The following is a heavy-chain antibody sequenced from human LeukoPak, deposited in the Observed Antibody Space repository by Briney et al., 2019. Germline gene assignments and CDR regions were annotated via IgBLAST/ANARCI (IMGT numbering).Heavy chain of an antibody. Sequence: ASVKVSCKASGYTFTSYYMHWVRQAPGQGLEWMGWISAYNGNTNYAQKLQGRVTMTTDTSTSTAYMELRSLRSDDTAVYYCARGEGYYDSSGYNFLDPWGQGTLVTVSS. D-gene: IGHD3-22*01. CDR2: ISAYNGNT. CDR1: GYTFTSYY. CDR3: ARGEGYYDSSGYNFLDP. V-gene: IGHV1-18*04. J-gene: IGHJ5*02.